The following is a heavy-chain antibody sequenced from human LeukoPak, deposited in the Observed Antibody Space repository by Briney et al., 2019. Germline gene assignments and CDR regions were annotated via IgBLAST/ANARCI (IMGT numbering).Heavy chain of an antibody. CDR2: ISSSSSYI. D-gene: IGHD6-19*01. CDR1: GFTFSSYS. V-gene: IGHV3-21*01. J-gene: IGHJ6*03. CDR3: AREEYSSGWYHYYYMDV. Sequence: GGPLRLSCAASGFTFSSYSMNWVRQAPGKGLEWVSSISSSSSYIYYADSVKGRFTISRDNAKNSLYLQMNSLRAEDTAVYYCAREEYSSGWYHYYYMDVWGKGTTVTVSS.